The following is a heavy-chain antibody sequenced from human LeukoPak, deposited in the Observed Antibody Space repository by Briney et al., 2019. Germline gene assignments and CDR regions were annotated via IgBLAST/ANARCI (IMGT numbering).Heavy chain of an antibody. Sequence: SETLSLTCTVSGYSISSGYYWGWIRQPPGKGLEWIGSIYHSGSTYYNPSLKSRVTISVDTPKNQFSLKVSSVTAADTAVYYCARGDCSGSICYSPMDVWGTGTTVTVSS. D-gene: IGHD2-21*01. CDR3: ARGDCSGSICYSPMDV. CDR1: GYSISSGYY. CDR2: IYHSGST. J-gene: IGHJ6*03. V-gene: IGHV4-38-2*02.